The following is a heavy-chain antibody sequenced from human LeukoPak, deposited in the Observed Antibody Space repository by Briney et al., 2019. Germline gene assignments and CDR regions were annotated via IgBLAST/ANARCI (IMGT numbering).Heavy chain of an antibody. Sequence: GASVKVSCKASGGTFSSYAISWVRQAPGQGLEWMGGFDPEDGETIYAQKFQGRVTMTEDTSTDTAYMELSSLRSEDTAVYYCATYPITYYYGSGSPYYFDYWGQGTLVTVSS. CDR1: GGTFSSYA. J-gene: IGHJ4*02. V-gene: IGHV1-24*01. CDR2: FDPEDGET. CDR3: ATYPITYYYGSGSPYYFDY. D-gene: IGHD3-10*01.